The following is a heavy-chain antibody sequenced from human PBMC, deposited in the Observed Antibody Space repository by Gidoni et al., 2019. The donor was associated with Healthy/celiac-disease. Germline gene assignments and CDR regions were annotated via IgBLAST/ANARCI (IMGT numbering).Heavy chain of an antibody. J-gene: IGHJ4*02. D-gene: IGHD2-2*01. V-gene: IGHV1-2*02. CDR1: GYTFTGYY. CDR3: ARDFSRVPAAEYYFDY. Sequence: QVQLVQSGAEVKKPGASVKVSCKASGYTFTGYYMHWVRQDPGQGLEWMGWINPNSGGTNYAQKFQGRVTMTRDTSISTAYMELSRLRSDDTAVYYCARDFSRVPAAEYYFDYWGQGTLVTVSS. CDR2: INPNSGGT.